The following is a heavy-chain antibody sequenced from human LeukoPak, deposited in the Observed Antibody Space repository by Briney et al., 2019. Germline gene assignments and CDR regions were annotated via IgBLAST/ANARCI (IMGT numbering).Heavy chain of an antibody. CDR1: GGSFSGYY. V-gene: IGHV4-34*01. Sequence: PSETLSLTCAVYGGSFSGYYWSWIRQPPGKGLEWIREINHSGSTNYNPSLKSRVTISVDTSKNQFSLKLSSVTAADTAVYYCARGLSRNYYGSGSYYLWGQGTLVTVSS. D-gene: IGHD3-10*01. CDR3: ARGLSRNYYGSGSYYL. CDR2: INHSGST. J-gene: IGHJ4*02.